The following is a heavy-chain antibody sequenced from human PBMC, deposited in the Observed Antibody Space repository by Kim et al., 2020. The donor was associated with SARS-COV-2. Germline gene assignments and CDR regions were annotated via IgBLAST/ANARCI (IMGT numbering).Heavy chain of an antibody. CDR2: IYYSGST. V-gene: IGHV4-30-4*01. CDR3: ARGKGQLRFLEWPLNWFDP. CDR1: GGSISSGDYY. J-gene: IGHJ5*02. D-gene: IGHD3-3*01. Sequence: SETLSLTCTVSGGSISSGDYYWSWIRQPPGKGLEWIGYIYYSGSTYYNPSLKSRVTISVDTSKNQFSLKLSSVTAADTAVYYCARGKGQLRFLEWPLNWFDPWGQGTLVTVSS.